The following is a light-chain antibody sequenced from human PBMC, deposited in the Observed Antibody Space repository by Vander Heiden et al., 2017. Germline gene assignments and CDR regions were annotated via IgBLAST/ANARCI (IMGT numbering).Light chain of an antibody. CDR3: QQRHSNPRSYT. Sequence: DIQMTQSPSSLSASVGDRVTITCRASQSISSYLNWYQQKPGKAPKLLIYAASSLQSGVKSRFSGSGDGTDFTLTISSRQPEDFETYYCQQRHSNPRSYTFGQGTKLEIK. CDR2: AAS. J-gene: IGKJ2*01. CDR1: QSISSY. V-gene: IGKV1-39*01.